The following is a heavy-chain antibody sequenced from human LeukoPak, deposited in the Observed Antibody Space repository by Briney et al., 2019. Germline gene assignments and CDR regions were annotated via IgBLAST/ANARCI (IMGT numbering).Heavy chain of an antibody. CDR2: IRSSANTI. CDR3: ARDDPYDSSGYYYVRWFDP. J-gene: IGHJ5*02. Sequence: PGGSLRLSCAASGFTFSDYYMSWIRQAPGKGLEWISYIRSSANTIYYADSVKGRFTISRDNAKNSLYLQMNSLRAEDTAVYYCARDDPYDSSGYYYVRWFDPWGQGTLVTVSS. V-gene: IGHV3-11*04. CDR1: GFTFSDYY. D-gene: IGHD3-22*01.